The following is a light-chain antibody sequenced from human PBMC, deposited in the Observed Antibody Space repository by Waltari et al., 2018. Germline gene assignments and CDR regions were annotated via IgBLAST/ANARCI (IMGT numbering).Light chain of an antibody. V-gene: IGKV3-11*01. CDR1: QSVSSY. CDR3: QQRSNWPPA. J-gene: IGKJ3*01. CDR2: DAS. Sequence: IVLTQSPATLSLSPGARATLSCRASQSVSSYLAWYQQKPGQAPRLLNFDASNRATGIPARFSGSGSETDFTLTISSLEPEDFAVYYCQQRSNWPPAFGPVTKVDIK.